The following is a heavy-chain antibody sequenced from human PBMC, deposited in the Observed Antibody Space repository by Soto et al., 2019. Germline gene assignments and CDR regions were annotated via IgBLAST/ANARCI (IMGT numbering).Heavy chain of an antibody. CDR3: ARERCVRAYSYGTDVHRHFEL. D-gene: IGHD5-18*01. Sequence: SETLSLTCTVAGGSISSYYCSWIRQPPGKGLEWIGYIYYSGSTNYNPSLKSRVTISVDTSKNQFSLKLSSVTAADTAVYYCARERCVRAYSYGTDVHRHFELLGSGTLDTVSS. CDR1: GGSISSYY. J-gene: IGHJ2*01. CDR2: IYYSGST. V-gene: IGHV4-59*01.